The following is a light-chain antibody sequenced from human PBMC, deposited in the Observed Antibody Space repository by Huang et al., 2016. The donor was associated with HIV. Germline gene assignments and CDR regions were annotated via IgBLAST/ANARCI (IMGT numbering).Light chain of an antibody. J-gene: IGKJ2*01. CDR1: QSISDN. CDR2: GAS. V-gene: IGKV3-15*01. CDR3: QQYNTWPPKYT. Sequence: EIVMTQSPATLSVSPGERVTLSCRASQSISDNLAWYQHKPGQAPRLLIYGASPRAAGIPVRFSGSGSGTEFTLSISSLQSEDSAVYYCQQYNTWPPKYTFGQGTKVEIK.